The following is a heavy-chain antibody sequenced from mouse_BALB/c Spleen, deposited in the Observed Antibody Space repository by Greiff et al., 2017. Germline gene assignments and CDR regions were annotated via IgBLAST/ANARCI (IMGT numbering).Heavy chain of an antibody. J-gene: IGHJ3*01. CDR3: ARGDFLYGNFAY. CDR1: GFSLTSYG. CDR2: IWAGGST. V-gene: IGHV2-9*02. D-gene: IGHD2-1*01. Sequence: VHLVESGPGLVAPSQSLSITCTVSGFSLTSYGVHWVRQPPGKGLEWLGVIWAGGSTNYNSALMSRLSISKDNSKSQVFLKMNSLQTDDTAMYYCARGDFLYGNFAYWGQGTLVTVSA.